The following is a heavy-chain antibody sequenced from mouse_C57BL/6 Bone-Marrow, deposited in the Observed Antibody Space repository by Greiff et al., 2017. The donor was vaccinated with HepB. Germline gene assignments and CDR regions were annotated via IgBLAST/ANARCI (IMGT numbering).Heavy chain of an antibody. V-gene: IGHV5-17*01. CDR3: ATTVVEDY. Sequence: EVNLVESGGGLVKPGGSLKLSCAASGFTFSDYGMHWVRQAPVKGLEWVAYISSGSSTIYYADTVKGRFTISRDNAKNTLFLQMTSLRSEDTAMYYCATTVVEDYWGQGTTLTVSS. J-gene: IGHJ2*01. CDR1: GFTFSDYG. CDR2: ISSGSSTI. D-gene: IGHD1-1*01.